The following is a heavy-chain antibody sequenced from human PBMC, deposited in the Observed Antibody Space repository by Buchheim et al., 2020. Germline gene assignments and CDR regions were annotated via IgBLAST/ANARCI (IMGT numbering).Heavy chain of an antibody. J-gene: IGHJ4*02. V-gene: IGHV3-30*18. Sequence: QVQLVESGGGVVQPGRSLRLSCAASGFTFSSYGMHWVRQAPGKGLEWVAVISYDGSNKYYADSVKGRFTISRDTSKNTLSLQMNSLRAEDTAVYYCAKDAELLWFGPFDYWGQGTL. D-gene: IGHD3-10*01. CDR2: ISYDGSNK. CDR3: AKDAELLWFGPFDY. CDR1: GFTFSSYG.